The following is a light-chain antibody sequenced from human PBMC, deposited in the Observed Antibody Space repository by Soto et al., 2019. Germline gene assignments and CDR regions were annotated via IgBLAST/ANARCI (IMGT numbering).Light chain of an antibody. CDR1: QDICNY. J-gene: IGKJ4*01. V-gene: IGKV1-33*01. Sequence: DIQMTQSPSFLSASVGDRVTITCQASQDICNYLNWYQQKPGKAPKLLIYDASNLETGVPSRLSGSGSGTDFTFTITSLQPEDIATYHCQQYDNLPPTFGGVTKVEIK. CDR3: QQYDNLPPT. CDR2: DAS.